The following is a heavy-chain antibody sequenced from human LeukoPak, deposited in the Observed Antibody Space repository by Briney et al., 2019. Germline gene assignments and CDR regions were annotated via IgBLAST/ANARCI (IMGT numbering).Heavy chain of an antibody. CDR2: IYHSGST. CDR1: GGSISSGGYS. CDR3: ARAVGELLSFAFDI. D-gene: IGHD3-10*01. Sequence: PSETLSLTCAVSGGSISSGGYSWSWIRQPPGKGLEWIGYIYHSGSTYYNPSLKSRVTISVDRSKNQFSLKLSSVTAADTAVYYCARAVGELLSFAFDIWGQGTMVTVSS. V-gene: IGHV4-30-2*01. J-gene: IGHJ3*02.